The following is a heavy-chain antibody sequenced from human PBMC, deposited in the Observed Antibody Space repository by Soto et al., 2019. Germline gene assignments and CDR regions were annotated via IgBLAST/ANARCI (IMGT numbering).Heavy chain of an antibody. D-gene: IGHD3-9*01. V-gene: IGHV3-7*01. J-gene: IGHJ6*02. Sequence: PGGSLRLSCAASGFTFSSYWMSWVRQAPGKGLEWVANIKQDGSEKYYVDSVKGRFTISRDNAKNSLYLQMNSLRAEDTAVYYCARDDILTGYRRLYGMDVWGQGTTVTVSS. CDR3: ARDDILTGYRRLYGMDV. CDR2: IKQDGSEK. CDR1: GFTFSSYW.